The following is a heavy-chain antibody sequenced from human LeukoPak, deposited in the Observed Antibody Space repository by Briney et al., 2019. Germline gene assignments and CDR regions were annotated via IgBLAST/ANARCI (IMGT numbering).Heavy chain of an antibody. CDR1: GGSFSGYY. CDR2: INHSGST. CDR3: ARGRPGGSFDY. J-gene: IGHJ4*02. D-gene: IGHD3-16*01. V-gene: IGHV4-34*01. Sequence: TSETLSLTCAVYGGSFSGYYWSWIRQPPGKGLEWIGEINHSGSTNYNPSLKSRVTISVDTSKNQFSLKLSSVTAADTAVYHCARGRPGGSFDYWGQGTLVTVSS.